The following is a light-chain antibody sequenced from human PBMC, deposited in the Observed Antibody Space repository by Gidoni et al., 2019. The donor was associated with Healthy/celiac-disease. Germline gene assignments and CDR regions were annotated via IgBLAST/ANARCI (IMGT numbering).Light chain of an antibody. V-gene: IGLV1-44*01. CDR1: SSNLGSNT. Sequence: QSVLTQPPSASGTPGHRVPISCSGSSSNLGSNTVNWYQQLPGTAPKLLIYSNNQRPSGVPDRFSGSKSGTSASLAISGLQSEDEADYYCAAWDDSLNGFYVFGTGTKVTVL. CDR3: AAWDDSLNGFYV. CDR2: SNN. J-gene: IGLJ1*01.